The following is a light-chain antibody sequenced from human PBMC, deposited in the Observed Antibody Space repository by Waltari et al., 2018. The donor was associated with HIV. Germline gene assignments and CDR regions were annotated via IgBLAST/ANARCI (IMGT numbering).Light chain of an antibody. J-gene: IGKJ1*01. CDR1: QSISSY. CDR3: QQSYSTPPGVT. V-gene: IGKV1-39*01. Sequence: QSTWAPSSLSASVGDRVTITCRASQSISSYLNWYQQKPGKAPKLLIYAASSLQSGVPSRFSGSGSGTDFTLTISSLQPEDFATYYCQQSYSTPPGVTFGQGTKVEIK. CDR2: AAS.